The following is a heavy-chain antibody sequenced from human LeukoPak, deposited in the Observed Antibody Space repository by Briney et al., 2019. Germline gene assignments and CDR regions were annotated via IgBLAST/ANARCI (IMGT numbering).Heavy chain of an antibody. Sequence: ASVKVSCKASGYTFTGYYMHWVRQAPGQGLEWMGWINPSSGGTNYAQKFQGRVTMTRDTSISTAYMELSRLGSDDTAVYYCARVRDRITIFGVVTRIYYYYGMDVWGQGTTVTVSS. J-gene: IGHJ6*02. CDR1: GYTFTGYY. D-gene: IGHD3-3*01. V-gene: IGHV1-2*02. CDR3: ARVRDRITIFGVVTRIYYYYGMDV. CDR2: INPSSGGT.